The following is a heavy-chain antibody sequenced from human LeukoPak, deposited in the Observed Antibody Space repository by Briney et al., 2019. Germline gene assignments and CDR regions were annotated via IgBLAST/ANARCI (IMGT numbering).Heavy chain of an antibody. CDR2: IGTSGGRT. Sequence: GGSLRLSCAASGFKFNTYAMNWVRQAPGKGLEWVSAIGTSGGRTFSADSVKGRFTISRDNSRNTLYLQMNSLRAEDTAVYYCAKAVESSSYYFYMDVWGKGTTVTVSS. J-gene: IGHJ6*03. D-gene: IGHD3-3*01. V-gene: IGHV3-23*01. CDR1: GFKFNTYA. CDR3: AKAVESSSYYFYMDV.